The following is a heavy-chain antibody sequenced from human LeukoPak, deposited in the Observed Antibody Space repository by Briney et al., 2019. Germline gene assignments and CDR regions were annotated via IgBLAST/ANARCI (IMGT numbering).Heavy chain of an antibody. CDR2: IYYSGIT. Sequence: SETLSLTCTVSGASISGSSHYFWGWIRQTPGKGLEWIGSIYYSGITYYTPSLKSRLTISVDTSRNQFSLKLSSVSAADTAVYYCARHITMIVAGEDAFDIWGQGTMVTVSS. J-gene: IGHJ3*02. CDR1: GASISGSSHYF. CDR3: ARHITMIVAGEDAFDI. D-gene: IGHD3-22*01. V-gene: IGHV4-39*01.